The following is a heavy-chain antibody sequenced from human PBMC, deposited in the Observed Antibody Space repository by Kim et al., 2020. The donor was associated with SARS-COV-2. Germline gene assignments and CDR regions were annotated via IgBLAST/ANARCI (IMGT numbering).Heavy chain of an antibody. V-gene: IGHV3-66*04. CDR2: IYSGGST. CDR1: GFTVSSNY. D-gene: IGHD5-18*01. CDR3: ARHLSSYGSYFDY. J-gene: IGHJ4*02. Sequence: GGSLRLSCAASGFTVSSNYMSWVRQAPGKGLEWVSVIYSGGSTYNADSVKGRFTISRDNSKNTLYLQVNSLRAEDTAVYYCARHLSSYGSYFDYWGQGTLDTVSS.